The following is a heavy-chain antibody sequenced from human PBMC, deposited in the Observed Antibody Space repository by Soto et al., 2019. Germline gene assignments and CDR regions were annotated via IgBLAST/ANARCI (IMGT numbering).Heavy chain of an antibody. V-gene: IGHV4-39*01. J-gene: IGHJ4*02. Sequence: SGPLYLTCTLSGASITSTTYFWAWIRKPPGKGLEWVSSIYYSGKTHYNPSLKSRVTISVDRSKNQFSLQMSSVTAADTAVYYCAKNLPRTGRFDYWGQGSLVTVSS. CDR2: IYYSGKT. CDR3: AKNLPRTGRFDY. CDR1: GASITSTTYF.